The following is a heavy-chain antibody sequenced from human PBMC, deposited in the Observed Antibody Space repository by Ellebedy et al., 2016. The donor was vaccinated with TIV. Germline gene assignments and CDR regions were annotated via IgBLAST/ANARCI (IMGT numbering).Heavy chain of an antibody. J-gene: IGHJ6*02. V-gene: IGHV1-8*03. D-gene: IGHD3-10*01. CDR1: GYTFTSYD. CDR3: ARSRPRYYYGSGRLGMDV. Sequence: ASVKVSCKASGYTFTSYDINWVRQATGQGLEWMGWMNPNSGNTGYAQKFQGRVTITRNTSISTAYMELSSLRSEDTAVYYCARSRPRYYYGSGRLGMDVWGQGTTVTVSS. CDR2: MNPNSGNT.